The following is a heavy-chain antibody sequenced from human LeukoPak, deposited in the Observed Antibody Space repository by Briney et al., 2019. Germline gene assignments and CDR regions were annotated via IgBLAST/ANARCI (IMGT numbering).Heavy chain of an antibody. D-gene: IGHD4-17*01. J-gene: IGHJ4*02. CDR3: ARWVPYGDYGEDY. V-gene: IGHV3-21*01. Sequence: GGSLRLSCAASGFTFSSYSMNWVRQAPGKGLEWVSSISSSSSSYIYYADSVKGRFTISRDNAKNSLYLQMNSLRAEDTAVYYCARWVPYGDYGEDYWGQGTLVTVSS. CDR1: GFTFSSYS. CDR2: ISSSSSSYI.